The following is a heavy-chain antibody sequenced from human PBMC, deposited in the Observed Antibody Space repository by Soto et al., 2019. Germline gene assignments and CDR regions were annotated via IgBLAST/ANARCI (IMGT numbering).Heavy chain of an antibody. CDR1: GYTFTSYD. CDR3: MRSYGDSYYFYYGMDV. J-gene: IGHJ6*02. D-gene: IGHD2-21*02. Sequence: ASVKVSCKASGYTFTSYDINWVRQMPGKGLEWMGIINPGNSDTTYSPSFQGQVTISADNSINTAYLQWSSLRASDTAMYYCMRSYGDSYYFYYGMDVWGQGTTVTVSS. V-gene: IGHV5-51*01. CDR2: INPGNSDT.